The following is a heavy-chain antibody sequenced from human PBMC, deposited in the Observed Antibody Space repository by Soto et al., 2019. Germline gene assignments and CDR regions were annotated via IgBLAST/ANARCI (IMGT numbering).Heavy chain of an antibody. CDR2: ISYDGSDK. D-gene: IGHD3-10*01. J-gene: IGHJ4*02. CDR1: GFTFSSYG. Sequence: GGSLRLSCAASGFTFSSYGMHWVRQAPGKGLEWVAVISYDGSDKYYADSVKGRFTISRDNSKNTLYLQMNSLRAEDTAVYYCAGGFGELLNSYFDYWGQGTLVTVSS. CDR3: AGGFGELLNSYFDY. V-gene: IGHV3-30*03.